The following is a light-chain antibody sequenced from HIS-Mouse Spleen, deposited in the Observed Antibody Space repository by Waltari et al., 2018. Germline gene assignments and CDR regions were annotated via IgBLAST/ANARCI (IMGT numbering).Light chain of an antibody. CDR2: KDS. CDR3: QSADSSGTYWV. Sequence: SYELTQPPSVSVSPGQTARITCSGDALPKQYAYWYQQKPGQAPVLVIYKDSERPSGIPERVSGSSSGTTVTLTISGGQAEDEADYYCQSADSSGTYWVFGGGTKLTVL. J-gene: IGLJ3*02. CDR1: ALPKQY. V-gene: IGLV3-25*03.